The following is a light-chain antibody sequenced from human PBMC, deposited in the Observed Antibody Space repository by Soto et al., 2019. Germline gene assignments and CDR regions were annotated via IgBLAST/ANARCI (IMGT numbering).Light chain of an antibody. V-gene: IGLV2-14*01. CDR3: SSYTGYSTLV. CDR2: DVS. CDR1: GSDVGGYNY. Sequence: QSALTQPASVSGSPGQSITISCTGTGSDVGGYNYVSWYQQHPGKAPKLMIYDVSNRPSGVSDRFSGSKSGNTASLTISGLQAGDEADYYCSSYTGYSTLVFGTGTKVTVL. J-gene: IGLJ1*01.